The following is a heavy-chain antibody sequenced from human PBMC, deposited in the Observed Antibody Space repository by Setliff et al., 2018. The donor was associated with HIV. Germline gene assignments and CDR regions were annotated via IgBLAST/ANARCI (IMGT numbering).Heavy chain of an antibody. D-gene: IGHD1-1*01. CDR3: ASARIRTGGTSTSLDY. CDR2: ISGISDKI. Sequence: GGSLRLSCRASGFTFRKYDMSWLRQAPGKGLEWVADISGISDKIKYVDSVKGRFTISRDNSRNMVYLQMSSLRADDTAVYYCASARIRTGGTSTSLDYWGQGALVTVSS. CDR1: GFTFRKYD. J-gene: IGHJ4*02. V-gene: IGHV3-23*01.